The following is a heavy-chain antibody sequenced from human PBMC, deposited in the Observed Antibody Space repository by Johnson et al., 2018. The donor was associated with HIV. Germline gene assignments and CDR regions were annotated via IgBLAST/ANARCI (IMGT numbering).Heavy chain of an antibody. CDR3: TTSVGATLRGAFDI. CDR1: GFTFDDYG. CDR2: INWNGGST. J-gene: IGHJ3*02. V-gene: IGHV3-20*04. Sequence: VQLVESGGGLVQPGRSLRLSCAASGFTFDDYGMSWVRQAPGKGLEWVSGINWNGGSTGYADSVKGRFTISRDNAKNSLYLQMNSLKTEDTAVYYCTTSVGATLRGAFDIWGQGTMVTVSS. D-gene: IGHD1-26*01.